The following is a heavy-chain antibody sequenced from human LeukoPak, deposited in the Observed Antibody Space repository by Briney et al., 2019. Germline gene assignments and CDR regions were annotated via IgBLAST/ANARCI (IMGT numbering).Heavy chain of an antibody. CDR2: ISYSGST. CDR1: GDSINSDVYS. J-gene: IGHJ3*02. Sequence: PSQTLSLTCTVSGDSINSDVYSWNWIRQHPGKGLEWIGYISYSGSTYYIPSLKSRLSISVDPSKNQFSLRLTSVTAADTAVYYCARAHDAFDIWGQGTMVTVSS. CDR3: ARAHDAFDI. V-gene: IGHV4-31*03.